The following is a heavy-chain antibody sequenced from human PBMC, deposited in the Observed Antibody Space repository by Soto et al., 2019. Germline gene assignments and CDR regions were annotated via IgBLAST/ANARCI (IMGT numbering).Heavy chain of an antibody. CDR2: INPIFGTA. Sequence: QVQLVQSGAEVKKPGSSVKVSCKASGGTFSSYAISWVRQAPGQGLEWMGGINPIFGTANYAQKFQGRVTITADESTSTAYMELSSLRSEDTAVYYCAGSGYSPYYYYYGMDVWGQGTTVTVSS. CDR3: AGSGYSPYYYYYGMDV. V-gene: IGHV1-69*01. CDR1: GGTFSSYA. J-gene: IGHJ6*02. D-gene: IGHD3-3*01.